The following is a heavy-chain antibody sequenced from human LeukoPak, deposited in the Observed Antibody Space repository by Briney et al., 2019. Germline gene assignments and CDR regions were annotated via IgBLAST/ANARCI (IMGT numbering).Heavy chain of an antibody. CDR3: ARGGPRYCSGGSCYFGY. CDR2: INHSGST. CDR1: GGSFSGYY. V-gene: IGHV4-34*01. Sequence: SETLSLTCAVYGGSFSGYYWSWIRQPPGKRLEWIGEINHSGSTNYNPSLKSRVTISVDTSKNQFSLKLSSVTAADTAVYYCARGGPRYCSGGSCYFGYWGQGTLVTVSS. J-gene: IGHJ4*02. D-gene: IGHD2-15*01.